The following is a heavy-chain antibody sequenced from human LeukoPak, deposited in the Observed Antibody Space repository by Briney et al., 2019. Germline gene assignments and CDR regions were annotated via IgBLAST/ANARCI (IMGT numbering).Heavy chain of an antibody. V-gene: IGHV3-30-3*01. J-gene: IGHJ6*02. D-gene: IGHD2/OR15-2a*01. CDR2: ISYDGSNK. Sequence: GSLRLSCAASGFTFNSYAMHWVRQAPGKGLEWVALISYDGSNKYYPDSVKGQFTISRDNSKNTVYLQMSSLRAEDTAVYYCARDHLPELLSHSYYFGMDVWGQGTTVTVSS. CDR3: ARDHLPELLSHSYYFGMDV. CDR1: GFTFNSYA.